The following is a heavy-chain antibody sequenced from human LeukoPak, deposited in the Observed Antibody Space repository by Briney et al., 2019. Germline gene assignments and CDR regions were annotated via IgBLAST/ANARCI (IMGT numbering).Heavy chain of an antibody. CDR2: IYYRGNT. Sequence: SETLSLTCTVSIYSISSGYHWGWVRPSPGKGLEWIGCIYYRGNTYYNPSLKSRVTISLDTSKNQFSLKLTSVTAAETAIYYCARDRGYYTLDYWGQGTLVTVSS. CDR1: IYSISSGYH. J-gene: IGHJ4*02. CDR3: ARDRGYYTLDY. D-gene: IGHD3-3*01. V-gene: IGHV4-38-2*02.